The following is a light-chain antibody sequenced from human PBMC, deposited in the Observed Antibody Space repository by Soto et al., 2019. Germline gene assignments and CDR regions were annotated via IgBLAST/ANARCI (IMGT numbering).Light chain of an antibody. J-gene: IGKJ4*02. CDR2: TAA. Sequence: IQMTQSPSTLSASVGDGVTITCRARHSVXSWFAWYQQKPGKAPKVLXATAASLERGGPSRFSGSGSVTEFTLTISSLHPDDFANYYCQQYKSDSRTFGGGTKVDIK. CDR1: HSVXSW. CDR3: QQYKSDSRT. V-gene: IGKV1-5*01.